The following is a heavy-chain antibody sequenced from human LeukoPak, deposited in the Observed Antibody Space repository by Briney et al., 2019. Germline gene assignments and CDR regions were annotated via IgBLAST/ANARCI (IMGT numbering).Heavy chain of an antibody. CDR1: GYTLSELS. V-gene: IGHV1-24*01. CDR2: FDPEDGET. J-gene: IGHJ4*02. D-gene: IGHD2-2*01. Sequence: ASVKVPCKVSGYTLSELSMHWVRQAPGKGLEWMGGFDPEDGETIYAQKFQGRVTMTEDTSTDTAYMELSSLRSEDTAVYYCATVDFCGSTSCYYFDYWGQGTLVTVSS. CDR3: ATVDFCGSTSCYYFDY.